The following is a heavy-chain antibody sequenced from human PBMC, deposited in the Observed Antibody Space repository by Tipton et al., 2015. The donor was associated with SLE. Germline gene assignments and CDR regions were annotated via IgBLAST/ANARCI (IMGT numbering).Heavy chain of an antibody. CDR1: GGSISSYY. CDR3: AREPSWGGNAFDI. Sequence: TLSLTCTVSGGSISSYYWGWIRQPAGMGQEWIGYVCYSRSTNYNPSPKSRVTISVDKSKNPFSLKLSSLTAADTAGYSCAREPSWGGNAFDIWGQGTMVTVSS. V-gene: IGHV4-59*01. D-gene: IGHD3-16*01. J-gene: IGHJ3*02. CDR2: VCYSRST.